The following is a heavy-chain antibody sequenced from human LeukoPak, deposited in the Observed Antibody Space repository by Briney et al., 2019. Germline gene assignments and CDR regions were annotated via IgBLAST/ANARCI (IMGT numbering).Heavy chain of an antibody. D-gene: IGHD3-10*01. V-gene: IGHV4-4*07. CDR3: ARDLYYYGSGSYHYFDY. CDR2: IYTSGST. CDR1: GGSISSYY. J-gene: IGHJ4*02. Sequence: SETLSLTCTVSGGSISSYYWSWIRQPAGKGLEWIGRIYTSGSTNYNPSLKSRVTMSVDTSKNQFSLKLSSVTTADTAVYYCARDLYYYGSGSYHYFDYWGQGTLVTVSS.